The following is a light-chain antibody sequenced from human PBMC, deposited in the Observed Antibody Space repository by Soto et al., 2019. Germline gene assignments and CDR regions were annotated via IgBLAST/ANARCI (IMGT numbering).Light chain of an antibody. V-gene: IGKV3-15*01. CDR1: QSVGNN. CDR3: QQYSHWPLT. CDR2: AAS. J-gene: IGKJ4*01. Sequence: EIVMTQSPVTLSVSPGGRATLSCRASQSVGNNLAWYQQKPGQAPRLLIYAASSRATGLSARFTGSGSGTEFTLTVDSLQSEDFAVYFWQQYSHWPLTFGGGTKVEIK.